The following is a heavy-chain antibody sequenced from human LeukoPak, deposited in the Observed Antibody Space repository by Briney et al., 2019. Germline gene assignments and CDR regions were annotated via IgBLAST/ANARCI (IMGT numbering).Heavy chain of an antibody. V-gene: IGHV3-21*01. J-gene: IGHJ4*02. Sequence: AGGSLRLSCAASGFTFSSYSMNWVRQAPGKGLEWVSSISSSSSYIYYADSVKGRFTISRDNAKNSLYLQMNSLRAEDTAVYYCAQLGYSYGSGVDYWGQGTLVTVSS. D-gene: IGHD5-18*01. CDR1: GFTFSSYS. CDR3: AQLGYSYGSGVDY. CDR2: ISSSSSYI.